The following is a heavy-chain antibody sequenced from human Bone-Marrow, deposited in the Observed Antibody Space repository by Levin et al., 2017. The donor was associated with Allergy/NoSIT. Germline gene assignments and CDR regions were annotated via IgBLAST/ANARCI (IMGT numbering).Heavy chain of an antibody. V-gene: IGHV2-5*02. CDR2: IYWDDDK. Sequence: VSGPTLVKPPQTLTLTCTFSGFSLSTTGVGVAWIRQPPGKAPEWLALIYWDDDKYYSPSLKSRLTITKDTSKNQVVLRMTHLAPVDTATYYCAHTIASFGVVIPYGMDIWGQGTTVTVSS. CDR3: AHTIASFGVVIPYGMDI. D-gene: IGHD3-3*01. CDR1: GFSLSTTGVG. J-gene: IGHJ6*02.